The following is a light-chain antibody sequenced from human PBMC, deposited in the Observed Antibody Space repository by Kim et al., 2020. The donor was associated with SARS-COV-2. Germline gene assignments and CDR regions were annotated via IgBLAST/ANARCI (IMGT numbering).Light chain of an antibody. CDR3: QQNYGSPLT. CDR1: QSISSF. CDR2: AAS. J-gene: IGKJ4*01. Sequence: DIQMTQSPSYLSASVGDRVTITCRASQSISSFLNWYQQKPRKAPNLLIYAASSLQSAVPSRFSGSGSGTDFTLTISSLQPEDFATYYCQQNYGSPLTFGGGTKVDIK. V-gene: IGKV1-39*01.